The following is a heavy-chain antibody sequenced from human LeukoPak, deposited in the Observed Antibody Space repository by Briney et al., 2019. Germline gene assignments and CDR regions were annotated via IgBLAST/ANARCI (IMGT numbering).Heavy chain of an antibody. V-gene: IGHV4-4*02. J-gene: IGHJ2*01. CDR1: GGSIRSSNW. D-gene: IGHD3-22*01. Sequence: SETLSLTCAVSGGSIRSSNWWSWVRQSPGKGLEWIGEIYHSGSTNYNPSLKSRVTISLDKSENQLSLKLTSVTAADTAVYYCARDYYSDSSASYCYFDPWGRGTLVTVSS. CDR2: IYHSGST. CDR3: ARDYYSDSSASYCYFDP.